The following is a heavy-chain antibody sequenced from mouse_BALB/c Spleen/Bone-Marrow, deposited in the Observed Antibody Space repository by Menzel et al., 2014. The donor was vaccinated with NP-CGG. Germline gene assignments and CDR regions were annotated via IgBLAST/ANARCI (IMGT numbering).Heavy chain of an antibody. CDR1: GYTFTSYT. CDR2: IVPSSDYT. V-gene: IGHV1-4*01. Sequence: QVQLKQSGAELARPGASVKMSCKASGYTFTSYTMQWIRQRPGQGLEWIGYIVPSSDYTNYNQNFKDKATLTADKSSSTAYMQLNSLTSEDFAAYYCAREARTGAWFAYWGQGTLVTVSA. CDR3: AREARTGAWFAY. D-gene: IGHD4-1*01. J-gene: IGHJ3*01.